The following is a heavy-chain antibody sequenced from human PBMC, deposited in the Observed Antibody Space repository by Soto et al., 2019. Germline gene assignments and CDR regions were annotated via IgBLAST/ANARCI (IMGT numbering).Heavy chain of an antibody. CDR3: AHSPRRDNFQH. V-gene: IGHV2-5*02. D-gene: IGHD2-21*01. Sequence: GLDLEWLALIYWDDDKRYSPSLKSRLTITKDTSKNQVVLTMTNMDPVDTATYYCAHSPRRDNFQHWGQGTLVTVSS. J-gene: IGHJ1*01. CDR2: IYWDDDK.